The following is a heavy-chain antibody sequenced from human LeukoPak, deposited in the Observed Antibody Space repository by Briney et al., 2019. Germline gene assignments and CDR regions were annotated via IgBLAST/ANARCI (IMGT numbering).Heavy chain of an antibody. Sequence: SETLSLTCTVSGGSISSGSYYWSWIRQPAGKGLEWIGRIYTSGSTNYNPSLKSRVTISVDTSKNQFSLKLSSVTAADTAVYYCARPVPSRLGWFDPWGQGTLVTVSS. V-gene: IGHV4-61*02. D-gene: IGHD1-1*01. J-gene: IGHJ5*02. CDR2: IYTSGST. CDR3: ARPVPSRLGWFDP. CDR1: GGSISSGSYY.